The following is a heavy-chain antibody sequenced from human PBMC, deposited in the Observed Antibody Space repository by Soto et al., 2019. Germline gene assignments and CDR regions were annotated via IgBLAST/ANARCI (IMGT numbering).Heavy chain of an antibody. CDR1: GFTFSSYA. CDR2: ISGSGGST. CDR3: AKFNLGSSGWYVGY. Sequence: EVQLLESGGGLVQPGGSLRLSCAASGFTFSSYAMSWVRQAPGKGLEWVSAISGSGGSTYYADSVKGRFTISRDNSKNTLYLQRNSLRAEDTAVYYCAKFNLGSSGWYVGYWGQGTLVTVSS. J-gene: IGHJ4*02. V-gene: IGHV3-23*01. D-gene: IGHD6-19*01.